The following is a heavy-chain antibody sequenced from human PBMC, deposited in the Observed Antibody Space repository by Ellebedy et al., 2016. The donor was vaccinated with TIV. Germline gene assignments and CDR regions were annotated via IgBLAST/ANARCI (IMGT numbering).Heavy chain of an antibody. Sequence: GESLKISCAVSGFTFSSYGMHWVRQATGKGLKWVSAIGTAGDTYYPGSVKGRFTFSRDSSKNTLYLQMNSLRADDSALYFCAVSLTTPGAFDYWGQGMLVTVSS. J-gene: IGHJ4*02. V-gene: IGHV3-13*01. CDR2: IGTAGDT. D-gene: IGHD3-9*01. CDR1: GFTFSSYG. CDR3: AVSLTTPGAFDY.